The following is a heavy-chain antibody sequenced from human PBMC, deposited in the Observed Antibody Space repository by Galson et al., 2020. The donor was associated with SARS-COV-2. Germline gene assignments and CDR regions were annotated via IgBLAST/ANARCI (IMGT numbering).Heavy chain of an antibody. D-gene: IGHD1-7*01. Sequence: GESLKISCAASGFTFSSYAMHWVRQAPGKGLEWVAVISYDGSNKYYADSVKGRFTISRDNSKNTLYLQMNSLRAEDTAVYYCAREGITGTTDYMDVWGKGTTVTVSS. J-gene: IGHJ6*03. CDR1: GFTFSSYA. V-gene: IGHV3-30*01. CDR2: ISYDGSNK. CDR3: AREGITGTTDYMDV.